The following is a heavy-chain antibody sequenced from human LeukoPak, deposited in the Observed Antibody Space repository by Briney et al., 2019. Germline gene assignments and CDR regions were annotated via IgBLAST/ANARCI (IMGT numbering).Heavy chain of an antibody. Sequence: SETLSLTCTVSGGSISSGDYYWSWIRQPPGNGLEWIGYIDYSGSTYYNPSLKSRVTISVDTSKNQFSLNLSSVTAADTAVYYCASTTYGSGSYYIIPPFDYWGQGTLVTVSS. CDR1: GGSISSGDYY. V-gene: IGHV4-30-4*01. J-gene: IGHJ4*02. CDR3: ASTTYGSGSYYIIPPFDY. D-gene: IGHD3-10*01. CDR2: IDYSGST.